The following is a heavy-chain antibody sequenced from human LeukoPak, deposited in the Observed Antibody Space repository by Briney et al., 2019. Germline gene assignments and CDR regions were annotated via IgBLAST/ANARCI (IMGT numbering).Heavy chain of an antibody. CDR1: GGSISSSSYY. D-gene: IGHD5-18*01. V-gene: IGHV4-39*07. J-gene: IGHJ4*02. CDR3: ARGLYSFQYYFDY. Sequence: SETLSHTCTVSGGSISSSSYYWGWIRQPPGKGLEWIGSIYYSGSTYYNPSLKSRVTISVDTSKNQFSLKLSSVTAADTAVYYCARGLYSFQYYFDYWGQGTLVTVSS. CDR2: IYYSGST.